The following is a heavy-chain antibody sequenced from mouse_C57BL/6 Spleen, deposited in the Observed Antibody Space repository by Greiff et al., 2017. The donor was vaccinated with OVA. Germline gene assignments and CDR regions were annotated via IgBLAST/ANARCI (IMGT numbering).Heavy chain of an antibody. Sequence: VQLQQSGPELVKPGASVKISCKASGYSFTGYYMNWVKQSPEKSLEWIGEINPSTGGTTYNQKFKAKATLTVDKSSSTAYMQLKSLTSEDSAVYYCARQLRLGYFDYWGQGTTLTVSS. CDR2: INPSTGGT. J-gene: IGHJ2*01. CDR1: GYSFTGYY. CDR3: ARQLRLGYFDY. D-gene: IGHD3-2*02. V-gene: IGHV1-42*01.